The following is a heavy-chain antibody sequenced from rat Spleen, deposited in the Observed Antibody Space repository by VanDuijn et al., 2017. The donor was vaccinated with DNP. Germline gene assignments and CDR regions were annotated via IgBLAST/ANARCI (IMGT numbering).Heavy chain of an antibody. CDR3: ARHGRVTTVATYWYFDF. CDR1: GFTFDNYW. Sequence: EVQLVESGGDLVQPGRSLKLSCVASGFTFDNYWMTWIRQVPGKGLEWVASITSSGGYTYYPDSVKGRFTISRDNAKNTLYLQMNSLRSEDTATYYCARHGRVTTVATYWYFDFWGPGTMVTVSS. CDR2: ITSSGGYT. V-gene: IGHV5-31*01. J-gene: IGHJ1*01. D-gene: IGHD1-3*01.